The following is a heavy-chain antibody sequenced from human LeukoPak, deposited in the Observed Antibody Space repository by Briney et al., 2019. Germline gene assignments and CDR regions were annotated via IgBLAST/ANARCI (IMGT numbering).Heavy chain of an antibody. J-gene: IGHJ6*02. CDR2: IYYSGST. Sequence: PSETLSLTCTVSGGSISSYYWSWIRQPPGKGLEWIGYIYYSGSTNYNPSLKSRVTISVDTSKNQFSLKLCSVTAADTAVYYCASQRYYDFWSAYGMDVWGQGTTVTVSS. CDR1: GGSISSYY. CDR3: ASQRYYDFWSAYGMDV. V-gene: IGHV4-59*01. D-gene: IGHD3-3*01.